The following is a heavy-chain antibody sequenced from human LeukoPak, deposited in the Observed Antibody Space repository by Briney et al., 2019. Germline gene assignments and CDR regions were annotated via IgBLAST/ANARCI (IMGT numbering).Heavy chain of an antibody. CDR1: GFTFSDYY. V-gene: IGHV4-59*01. J-gene: IGHJ3*02. CDR3: AGGKQWLAFDI. D-gene: IGHD6-19*01. Sequence: KPGGSLRLSCAASGFTFSDYYMSWIRQPPGKGLEWIGYIYYSGSTNYNPSLKSRVTMSVDTSKNQFSLKLSSVTAADTAVYHCAGGKQWLAFDIWGQGTTVTVSS. CDR2: IYYSGST.